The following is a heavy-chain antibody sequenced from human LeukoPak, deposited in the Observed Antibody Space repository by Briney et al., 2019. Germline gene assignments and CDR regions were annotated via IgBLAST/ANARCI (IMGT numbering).Heavy chain of an antibody. Sequence: GASVKASCKASGYTFTSYAMNWVRQAPGQGLEWMGWINTNTGNPTYAQGFTGRFVFSLDTSVSTAYLQISSLKAEDTAVYYCAGEGCSSTSCYVSSGDYWGQGTLVTVSS. CDR2: INTNTGNP. CDR3: AGEGCSSTSCYVSSGDY. D-gene: IGHD2-2*01. CDR1: GYTFTSYA. J-gene: IGHJ4*02. V-gene: IGHV7-4-1*02.